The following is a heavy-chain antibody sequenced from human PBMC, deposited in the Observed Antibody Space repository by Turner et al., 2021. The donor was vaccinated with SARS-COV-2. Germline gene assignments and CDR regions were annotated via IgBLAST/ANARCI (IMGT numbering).Heavy chain of an antibody. J-gene: IGHJ6*02. CDR1: GFTFSRYW. Sequence: EVQLVESGGGLVQPGGSLRLSCAASGFTFSRYWMHWVRQAPGKGLVWVSRINSDGSSTSYADSVKGRFTISRDNAKNTLYLQMNSLRAEDTAVYYCARVGIAAAGPTFYYYYYGMDVWGQGTTVTVSS. V-gene: IGHV3-74*01. D-gene: IGHD6-13*01. CDR3: ARVGIAAAGPTFYYYYYGMDV. CDR2: INSDGSST.